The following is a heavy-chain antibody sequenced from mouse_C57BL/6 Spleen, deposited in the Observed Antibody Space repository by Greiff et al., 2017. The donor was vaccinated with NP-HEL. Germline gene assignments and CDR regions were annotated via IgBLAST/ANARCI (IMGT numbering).Heavy chain of an antibody. CDR3: ARGDYYGSPFAY. CDR1: GYTFTDYN. J-gene: IGHJ3*01. D-gene: IGHD1-1*01. Sequence: EVQLQQSGPELVKPGASVKIPCKASGYTFTDYNMDWVKQSHGKSLEWIGDINPNNGGTIYNQKFKGKATLTVDKSSSTAYMELRSLTSEDTAVYYWARGDYYGSPFAYWGQGTLVTVSA. CDR2: INPNNGGT. V-gene: IGHV1-18*01.